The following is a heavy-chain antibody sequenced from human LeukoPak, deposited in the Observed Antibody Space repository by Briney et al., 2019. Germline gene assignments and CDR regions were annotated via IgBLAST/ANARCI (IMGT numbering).Heavy chain of an antibody. J-gene: IGHJ4*02. Sequence: GGSLRLSCAASGFSFDDYGLTWVSHAPGKGLEWVSGINWNGDSTDYADSVKGRFTISGDNAKNSLYLQMNSLRTEDTALYYCARDLRVVITGSFDSWGQGTLVTVSS. CDR2: INWNGDST. V-gene: IGHV3-20*04. CDR1: GFSFDDYG. D-gene: IGHD3-22*01. CDR3: ARDLRVVITGSFDS.